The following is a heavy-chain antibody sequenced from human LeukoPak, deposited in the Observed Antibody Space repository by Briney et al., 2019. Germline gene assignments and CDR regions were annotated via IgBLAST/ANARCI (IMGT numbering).Heavy chain of an antibody. CDR1: GGSISSYY. CDR3: ARQGAAAGTGHDY. J-gene: IGHJ4*02. CDR2: IYYSGST. D-gene: IGHD6-13*01. Sequence: PSETLSLTCTVSGGSISSYYWNWIRQPPGKGLECIGYIYYSGSTKCNPSLKSRVTISLDTSKTQFSLRLSSVTAADTAVYYCARQGAAAGTGHDYWGQGTLVTVSS. V-gene: IGHV4-59*08.